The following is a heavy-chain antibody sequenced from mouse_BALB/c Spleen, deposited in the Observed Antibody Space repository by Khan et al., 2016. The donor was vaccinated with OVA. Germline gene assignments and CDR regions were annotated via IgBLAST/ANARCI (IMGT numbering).Heavy chain of an antibody. Sequence: QVQLKQSGPGLVAPSQSLSITCTVSGFSLTSHGVHWVRQPPGKGLEWLGVIWAGGSTNYNSALMSRLSISKDSYKSQVFLKMNRLQTDDTAMYYCARNREPDYFDYGGQGTTLTVSS. CDR1: GFSLTSHG. V-gene: IGHV2-9*02. CDR2: IWAGGST. J-gene: IGHJ2*01. CDR3: ARNREPDYFDY.